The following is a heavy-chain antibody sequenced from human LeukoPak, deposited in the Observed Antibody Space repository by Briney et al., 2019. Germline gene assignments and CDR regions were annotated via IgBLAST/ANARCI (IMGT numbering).Heavy chain of an antibody. Sequence: GGSLRLSCAASGFTFTTYWMSWVRQTPGKGLEWVAKIKPDGSEKSYVDSVKGRFTISRDNAKNSVFLQMDSLRVEDTALYYCARGQLADSYWGQGALVTVSS. J-gene: IGHJ4*02. CDR2: IKPDGSEK. D-gene: IGHD3-22*01. CDR3: ARGQLADSY. V-gene: IGHV3-7*01. CDR1: GFTFTTYW.